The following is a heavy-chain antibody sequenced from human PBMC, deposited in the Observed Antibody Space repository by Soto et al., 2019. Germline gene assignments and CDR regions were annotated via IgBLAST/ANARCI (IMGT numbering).Heavy chain of an antibody. CDR3: ARSEATYYDFWSGSGAFDI. J-gene: IGHJ3*02. V-gene: IGHV3-23*01. CDR1: GFTFSSYA. CDR2: ISGSGGST. D-gene: IGHD3-3*01. Sequence: LRLSCAASGFTFSSYAMIWVRQAPVKGLEWVSAISGSGGSTYYADSVKGRFTISRDNSKNTLYLQMNSLRAEDTAVYYCARSEATYYDFWSGSGAFDIWGQGTMVTVSS.